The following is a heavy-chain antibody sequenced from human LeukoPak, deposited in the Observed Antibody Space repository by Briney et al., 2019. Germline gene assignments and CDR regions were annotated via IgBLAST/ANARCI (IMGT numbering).Heavy chain of an antibody. V-gene: IGHV1-18*01. CDR2: ISAYNGNT. D-gene: IGHD6-13*01. J-gene: IGHJ4*02. CDR3: ARGAPVNSRGNFDY. CDR1: GYTFTSYG. Sequence: ASVKVSCKASGYTFTSYGISWVRQPPGQGLEWMGWISAYNGNTNYAQKLQGRVTMTTDTSTSTAYMELRSLRSDDTAVYYCARGAPVNSRGNFDYWCQGTLVTVSS.